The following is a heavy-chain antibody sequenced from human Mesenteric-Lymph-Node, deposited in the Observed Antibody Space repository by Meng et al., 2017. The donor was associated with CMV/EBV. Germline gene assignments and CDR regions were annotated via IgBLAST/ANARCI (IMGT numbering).Heavy chain of an antibody. CDR1: GFTFSTYA. D-gene: IGHD4-23*01. V-gene: IGHV3-64*02. CDR2: ISSNGVST. Sequence: GESLKISCAASGFTFSTYAMNWVRQAPGKGLEYVSVISSNGVSTYYADSVKGRFAISRDNSKNTVYLQMGSLRAEDMAVYYCARGFGGNLDYYYYGMDVWGQGTTVTVSS. J-gene: IGHJ6*02. CDR3: ARGFGGNLDYYYYGMDV.